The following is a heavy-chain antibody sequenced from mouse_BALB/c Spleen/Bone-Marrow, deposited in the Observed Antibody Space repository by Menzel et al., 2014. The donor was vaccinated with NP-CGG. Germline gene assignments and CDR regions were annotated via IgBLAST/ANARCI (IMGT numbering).Heavy chain of an antibody. V-gene: IGHV7-3*02. D-gene: IGHD2-3*01. CDR1: GFTFTDYY. Sequence: DVMLVESGGGLVQPGGSLRLSCATSGFTFTDYYMSWVRQPPGKALEWLGFIRNKANGCTTDYSASVKGRFTISRDNSQSILYLQMNTLRAEDSATYYCARDMCDGLRWYFDVWGAGTTVTVSS. CDR3: ARDMCDGLRWYFDV. J-gene: IGHJ1*01. CDR2: IRNKANGCTT.